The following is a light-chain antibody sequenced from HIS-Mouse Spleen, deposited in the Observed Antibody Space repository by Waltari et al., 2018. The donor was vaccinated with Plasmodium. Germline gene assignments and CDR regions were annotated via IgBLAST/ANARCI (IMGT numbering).Light chain of an antibody. Sequence: QSALTQPRSVSGSPGQSVTISCTGTSSDVGGYNYVSWYQQHPGKAPKFMIYDVSKRPYWVPDRFSGSKSGNTASLTISGLQAEDEADYYCCSYAGSYTWVFGGGTKLTVL. CDR1: SSDVGGYNY. V-gene: IGLV2-11*01. J-gene: IGLJ3*02. CDR3: CSYAGSYTWV. CDR2: DVS.